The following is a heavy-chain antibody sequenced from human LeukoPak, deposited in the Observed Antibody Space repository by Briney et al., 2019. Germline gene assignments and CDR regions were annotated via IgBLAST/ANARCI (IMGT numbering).Heavy chain of an antibody. J-gene: IGHJ3*02. CDR2: VYSGGTT. V-gene: IGHV3-53*01. D-gene: IGHD2-2*02. Sequence: SGGSLRLSCAASGVNVSRNYMSWVRKAPGKGLKWVSVVYSGGTTYYADSVKGRFTISRDNSKNTLYLQMNSLRAEDTAVYYCAKYTESAFDIWGRGTMVTVSS. CDR1: GVNVSRNY. CDR3: AKYTESAFDI.